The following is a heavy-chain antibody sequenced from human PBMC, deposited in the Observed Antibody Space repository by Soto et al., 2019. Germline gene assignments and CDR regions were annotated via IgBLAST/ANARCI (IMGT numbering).Heavy chain of an antibody. CDR2: ISYDGSNR. CDR1: GFTFSSYG. Sequence: GGSLRLSCAASGFTFSSYGMHWVRQAPGKGLEWVAVISYDGSNRYYADSVKGRFTISRDNSKNTLYLQMNSLRAEDTAVYYCAKDWGYANWFDPWGQGTLVTVSS. J-gene: IGHJ5*02. V-gene: IGHV3-30*18. CDR3: AKDWGYANWFDP. D-gene: IGHD5-12*01.